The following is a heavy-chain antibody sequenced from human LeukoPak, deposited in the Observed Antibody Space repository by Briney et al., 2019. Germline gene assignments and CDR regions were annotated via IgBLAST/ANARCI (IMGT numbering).Heavy chain of an antibody. CDR1: GFTFSDAW. CDR2: IKSYTAGGTT. Sequence: GGSLRPSCAASGFTFSDAWMSWVRQAPGKGLEWVGHIKSYTAGGTTDYPAPVKDRFTISRDDSRNTLYLQMNSLKTEDTAVYYCATEFYGSYNYWGQGILVTVSS. J-gene: IGHJ4*02. CDR3: ATEFYGSYNY. D-gene: IGHD1-26*01. V-gene: IGHV3-15*01.